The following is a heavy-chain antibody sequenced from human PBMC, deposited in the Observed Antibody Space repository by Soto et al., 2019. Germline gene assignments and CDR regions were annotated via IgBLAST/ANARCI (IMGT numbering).Heavy chain of an antibody. CDR3: ARGYYYDSSGYYYYFDY. Sequence: SETLSLTCTVSGGSISSYYWSWIRQPPGKGLEWIGYIYYSGSTNYNPSLKSRVTISVDTSKNQFSLKLSSVTVADTAVYYCARGYYYDSSGYYYYFDYWGQGTLVTVSS. V-gene: IGHV4-59*13. CDR1: GGSISSYY. D-gene: IGHD3-22*01. J-gene: IGHJ4*02. CDR2: IYYSGST.